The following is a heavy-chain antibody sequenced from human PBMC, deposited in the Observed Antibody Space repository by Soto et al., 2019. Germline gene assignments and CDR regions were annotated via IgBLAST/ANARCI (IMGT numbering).Heavy chain of an antibody. CDR1: GYSFTSYW. V-gene: IGHV5-10-1*01. CDR2: IDPSDSYT. Sequence: GESLKISCKGSGYSFTSYWISWVRQMPGKXLEWMGRIDPSDSYTNYSPSFQGHVTISADKSISTAYLQWSSLKASDTAMYYCARLQEGYCSGGSCYYYYGMDVWGQGTTVTVSS. CDR3: ARLQEGYCSGGSCYYYYGMDV. J-gene: IGHJ6*02. D-gene: IGHD2-15*01.